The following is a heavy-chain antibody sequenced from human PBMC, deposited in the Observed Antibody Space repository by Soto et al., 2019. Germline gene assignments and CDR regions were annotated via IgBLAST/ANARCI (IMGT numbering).Heavy chain of an antibody. Sequence: GGSLRLSCAASGFTFSSYAMSWVRQAPGKGLEWVSAISGSGGSTYYADSVKGRFTISRDNSKNTLYLQMNSLRAEDTAVYYCAKAAAAEDIGVVPALFDYWGKGTLVAVSS. D-gene: IGHD2-2*01. CDR1: GFTFSSYA. J-gene: IGHJ4*02. V-gene: IGHV3-23*01. CDR3: AKAAAAEDIGVVPALFDY. CDR2: ISGSGGST.